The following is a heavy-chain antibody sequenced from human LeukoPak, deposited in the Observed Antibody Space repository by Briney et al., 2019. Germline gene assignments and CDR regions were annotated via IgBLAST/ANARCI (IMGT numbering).Heavy chain of an antibody. J-gene: IGHJ4*02. CDR3: ARDDLYGGNSLDY. CDR1: GFTFSRYS. V-gene: IGHV3-49*04. Sequence: PGGSLRLSCAASGFTFSRYSMIWVRQAPGKGLEWVGFIRSKVYGATTEYAASVRGRFTISRDDSKSTAYLQLNSLKTEDTAVYYCARDDLYGGNSLDYWGQGTLVTVSS. CDR2: IRSKVYGATT. D-gene: IGHD4-23*01.